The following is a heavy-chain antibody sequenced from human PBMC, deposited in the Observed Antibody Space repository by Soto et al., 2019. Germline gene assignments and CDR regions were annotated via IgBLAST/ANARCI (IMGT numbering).Heavy chain of an antibody. J-gene: IGHJ6*02. Sequence: GGSLRLSCAASGFTLTSYTMNWVRQASGKGLEWVSSITSSSSHIYYADSVKGRFTISRDNAGNSLYLQMNSLRAEGSAVYYCVRERGLSSFYGMDVWGQGTTVTVSS. V-gene: IGHV3-21*01. CDR3: VRERGLSSFYGMDV. CDR1: GFTLTSYT. CDR2: ITSSSSHI. D-gene: IGHD3-10*01.